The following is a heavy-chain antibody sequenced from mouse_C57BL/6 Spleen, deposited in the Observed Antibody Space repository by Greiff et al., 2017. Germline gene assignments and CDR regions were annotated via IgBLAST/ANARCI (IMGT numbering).Heavy chain of an antibody. CDR2: IYPGSGST. V-gene: IGHV1-55*01. J-gene: IGHJ4*01. CDR1: GYTFTSYW. CDR3: ARASTVDYAMDY. D-gene: IGHD1-1*01. Sequence: LQESGAELVKPGASVKMSCKASGYTFTSYWITWVKQRPGQGLEWIGDIYPGSGSTNYNEKFKSKATLTVDTSSSTAYMQLSSLTSEDSAVYYCARASTVDYAMDYWGQGTSVTVSS.